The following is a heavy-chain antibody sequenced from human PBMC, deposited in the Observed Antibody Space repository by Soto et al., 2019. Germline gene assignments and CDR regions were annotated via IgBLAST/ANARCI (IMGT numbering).Heavy chain of an antibody. CDR1: GFTFSNYG. CDR2: ISYDGGNE. Sequence: PGGSLRLSCAASGFTFSNYGMHWVRQAPGKGLEWVAVISYDGGNEYYADSVKGRFTISRDNSKNTLYLQMNSLRAEDTALYYCAKDYYYDSSGYYSTPLYWGQGTLVTVSS. CDR3: AKDYYYDSSGYYSTPLY. V-gene: IGHV3-30*18. J-gene: IGHJ4*02. D-gene: IGHD3-22*01.